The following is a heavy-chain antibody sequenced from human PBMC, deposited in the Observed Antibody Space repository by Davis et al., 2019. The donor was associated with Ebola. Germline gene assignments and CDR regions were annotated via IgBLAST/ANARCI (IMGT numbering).Heavy chain of an antibody. D-gene: IGHD5-18*01. CDR1: GFTFSSYA. Sequence: GESLKISCAASGFTFSSYAMHWVRQAPGKGLEWVAVISYDGSNKYYADSVKGRFTISRDNSKNTLYLQMNSLRAEDTAVYYCAKGGSYGPPIFWRWGQGTLVTVSS. V-gene: IGHV3-30-3*01. CDR3: AKGGSYGPPIFWR. J-gene: IGHJ4*02. CDR2: ISYDGSNK.